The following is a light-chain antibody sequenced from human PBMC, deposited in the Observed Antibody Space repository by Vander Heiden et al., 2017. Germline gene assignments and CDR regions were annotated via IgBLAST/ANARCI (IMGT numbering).Light chain of an antibody. CDR1: RSIYGF. Sequence: DIQMTQSPSSLSASVGDRVTITCRASRSIYGFLTWYQQKPGKAPKLLMSSASTLQSGGPSRFSGSGSGTDFTLTISSLQPEDFGTYYCQQSYTVPFTFGQGTRLESK. CDR2: SAS. J-gene: IGKJ5*01. V-gene: IGKV1-39*01. CDR3: QQSYTVPFT.